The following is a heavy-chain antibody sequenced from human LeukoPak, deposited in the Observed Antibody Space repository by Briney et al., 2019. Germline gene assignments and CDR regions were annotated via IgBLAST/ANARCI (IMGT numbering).Heavy chain of an antibody. CDR2: MNPVGSRI. D-gene: IGHD2-8*02. V-gene: IGHV3-74*01. CDR3: ASDFTGRDDH. J-gene: IGHJ4*02. CDR1: GFTFSNSW. Sequence: GGSLRLSCAATGFTFSNSWMHWVRQAPGKGLVWVSCMNPVGSRIDYADSVKGRSTITRDNAKNTQYLQMNSRTGEDTAVYSCASDFTGRDDHWGQGTPVTVSS.